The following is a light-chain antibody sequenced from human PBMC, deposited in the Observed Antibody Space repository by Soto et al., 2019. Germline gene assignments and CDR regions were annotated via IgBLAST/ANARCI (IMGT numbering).Light chain of an antibody. CDR2: GAS. Sequence: EIVLTQSPGTLSLSPGERATLSCRASQSVSSSYLAWYQQKPGQATRLLIYGASSRATGIPDRFSGSGSGTDFNLTISRLEPEDFAVYYCQQYGSSPGYTFGQGTKLEIQ. V-gene: IGKV3-20*01. J-gene: IGKJ2*01. CDR1: QSVSSSY. CDR3: QQYGSSPGYT.